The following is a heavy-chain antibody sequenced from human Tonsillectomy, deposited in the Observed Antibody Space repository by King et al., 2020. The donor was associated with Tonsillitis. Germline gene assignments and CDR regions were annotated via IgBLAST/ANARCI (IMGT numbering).Heavy chain of an antibody. D-gene: IGHD6-13*01. CDR2: ISSSGSYI. J-gene: IGHJ3*02. CDR3: AGGGAAGGIDAFDI. CDR1: GFTLSTYS. Sequence: VQLVESGGNLVKPGGSLRLSCAASGFTLSTYSMNWVRQAPGKGLEWVSFISSSGSYIFYTDSVRGRFTVSRDNAKNSLYLLMNSLRVEDTAVYYCAGGGAAGGIDAFDIWGQGTMVTVSS. V-gene: IGHV3-21*01.